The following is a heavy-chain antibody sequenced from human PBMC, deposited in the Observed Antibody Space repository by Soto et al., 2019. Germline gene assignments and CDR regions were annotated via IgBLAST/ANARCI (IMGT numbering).Heavy chain of an antibody. J-gene: IGHJ4*02. CDR2: IYSGGST. CDR1: GFTVSSNY. V-gene: IGHV3-53*04. CDR3: ARELRYSSSFFPSPADPPYYFDY. D-gene: IGHD6-13*01. Sequence: EVQLVESGGGLVQPGGSLRLSCAASGFTVSSNYMSWVRQAPGKGLEWVSVIYSGGSTYYADSVKGRFTISRHNSKNTLYLQMNSLRAEDTAVYYCARELRYSSSFFPSPADPPYYFDYWGQGTLVTVSS.